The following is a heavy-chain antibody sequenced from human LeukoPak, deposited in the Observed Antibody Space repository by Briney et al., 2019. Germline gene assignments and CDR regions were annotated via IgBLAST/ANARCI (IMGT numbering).Heavy chain of an antibody. Sequence: SETLSLTCAVSGDSISSDYWSWVRQPVGKGLEWIGYIYYDGSTKYNPSLKSRLTISVDTPNNQFSLKLGSVTAADTAIYYCAREDYDSTGYYVKFWSQGTLVTVSS. D-gene: IGHD3-22*01. CDR2: IYYDGST. CDR3: AREDYDSTGYYVKF. V-gene: IGHV4-59*01. J-gene: IGHJ4*02. CDR1: GDSISSDY.